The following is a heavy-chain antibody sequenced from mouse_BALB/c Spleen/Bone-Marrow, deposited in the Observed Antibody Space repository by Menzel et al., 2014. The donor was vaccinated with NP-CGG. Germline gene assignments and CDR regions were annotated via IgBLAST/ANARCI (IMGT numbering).Heavy chain of an antibody. CDR2: ISTYSGNT. CDR1: GYTFTDYA. V-gene: IGHV1-67*01. CDR3: ASTIYYGNYGGFAY. Sequence: QVQLKESGPELVRPGVSVKISCKGSGYTFTDYAMHWVKQSHAKSLGWIGVISTYSGNTNYNQKFKGKATMTVDKSSSTAYMELARLTSEDSAIYYCASTIYYGNYGGFAYWGQGTLVTVSA. D-gene: IGHD2-1*01. J-gene: IGHJ3*01.